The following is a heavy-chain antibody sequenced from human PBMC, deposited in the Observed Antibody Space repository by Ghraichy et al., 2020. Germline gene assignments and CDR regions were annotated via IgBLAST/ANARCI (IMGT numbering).Heavy chain of an antibody. D-gene: IGHD2-2*03. V-gene: IGHV3-66*01. CDR1: GFTVSSNY. CDR3: ARDGYCSSTSCYGLTYNWFDP. CDR2: IYSGGST. Sequence: GESLNISCAASGFTVSSNYMSWVRQAPGKGLEWVSVIYSGGSTYYADSVKGRFTISRDNSKNTLYLQRNSLRAEDTAVYYCARDGYCSSTSCYGLTYNWFDPWGQGTLVTVSS. J-gene: IGHJ5*02.